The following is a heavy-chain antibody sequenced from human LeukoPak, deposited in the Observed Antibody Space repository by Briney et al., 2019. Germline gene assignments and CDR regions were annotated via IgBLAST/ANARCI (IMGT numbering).Heavy chain of an antibody. CDR3: ASGGRYSGSYSVVDY. CDR2: IYSGGTT. Sequence: GGSLRLSCATSGFTVSSNYMSWVRQAPGRGLEWVSVIYSGGTTYYADSAKGRFTVSRARTKNTLHLQMNSLRAEDTAVYYCASGGRYSGSYSVVDYWGQGTWSPSPQ. V-gene: IGHV3-53*01. CDR1: GFTVSSNY. J-gene: IGHJ4*02. D-gene: IGHD1-26*01.